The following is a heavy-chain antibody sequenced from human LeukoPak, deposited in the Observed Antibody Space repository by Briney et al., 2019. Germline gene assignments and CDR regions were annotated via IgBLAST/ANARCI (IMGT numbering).Heavy chain of an antibody. CDR2: IWYDGSNK. CDR3: ARGEAAGTEFGWFDP. V-gene: IGHV3-33*01. CDR1: GFTFSSYG. Sequence: PGRSLRLFCAASGFTFSSYGMLWVREAPGKGLEGVAVIWYDGSNKYYADSVKGRFTISRDNSKNTLYLQMNSLRAEDTAVYYCARGEAAGTEFGWFDPWGQGTLVTVSS. J-gene: IGHJ5*02. D-gene: IGHD6-13*01.